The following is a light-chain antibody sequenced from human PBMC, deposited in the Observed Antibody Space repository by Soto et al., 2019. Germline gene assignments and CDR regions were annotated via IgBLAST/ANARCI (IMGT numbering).Light chain of an antibody. CDR1: QSISSY. CDR2: AAS. CDR3: QQSYSTPIT. J-gene: IGKJ4*01. Sequence: DIQMTQSPSSLSASVGDRVTITCRASQSISSYLNWYQQKPGKAPKLLIYAASSLQSGVPSRFSGSGSGTGFTLTISSLQPEDFATYYCQQSYSTPITFGAGTKVDIK. V-gene: IGKV1-39*01.